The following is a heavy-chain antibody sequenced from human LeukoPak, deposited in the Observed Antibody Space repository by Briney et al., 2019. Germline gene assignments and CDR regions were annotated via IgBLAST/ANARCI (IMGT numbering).Heavy chain of an antibody. J-gene: IGHJ4*02. V-gene: IGHV3-11*04. Sequence: GGSLRLSCAASGFTFSDYNMRWIRQAPGKGLEWVSSISRSGSTKYYADSVKGRFTISRDNAKNSLFLQMNSLRAEDTAVYYCARDRRGAMVYWGQGTLFTVSS. D-gene: IGHD5-18*01. CDR2: ISRSGSTK. CDR1: GFTFSDYN. CDR3: ARDRRGAMVY.